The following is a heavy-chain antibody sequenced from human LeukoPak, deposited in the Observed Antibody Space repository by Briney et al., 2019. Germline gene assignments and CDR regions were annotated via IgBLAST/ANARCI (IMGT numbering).Heavy chain of an antibody. D-gene: IGHD6-13*01. J-gene: IGHJ5*02. CDR1: GYTFTGYY. CDR3: ARGSLRSSNNPLYWFDP. V-gene: IGHV1-2*04. Sequence: GASVKVSCKASGYTFTGYYIHWVQQAPGRGLEWMGWINPNSGGTNYAQKFQGWVTMTRDTSISTAYMELSRLRSDDTAVYYCARGSLRSSNNPLYWFDPWGQGTLVTVST. CDR2: INPNSGGT.